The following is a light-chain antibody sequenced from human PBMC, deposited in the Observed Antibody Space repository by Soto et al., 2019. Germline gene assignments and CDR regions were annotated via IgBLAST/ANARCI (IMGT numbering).Light chain of an antibody. V-gene: IGKV1-5*03. CDR1: QTISSR. CDR2: KAS. J-gene: IGKJ1*01. Sequence: DIQMTQSPSTLSGSVGDRVTITCRASQTISSRLAWYQQKPGKAPKLLIYKASTLQSGVPSRFSGSGSGTEFTLTISSLQPDDFATYYCQQYNIYWTFGQGTKVDIK. CDR3: QQYNIYWT.